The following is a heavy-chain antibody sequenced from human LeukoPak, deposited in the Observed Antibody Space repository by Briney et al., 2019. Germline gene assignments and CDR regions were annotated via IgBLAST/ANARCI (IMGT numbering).Heavy chain of an antibody. CDR1: GFTFSAYG. CDR2: VSGADGTT. V-gene: IGHV3-23*01. CDR3: AKHWSHCSTTSCFFNYYYYYMDV. Sequence: PGGSLRLSCAASGFTFSAYGMSWVRQYPRKGLEWVSGVSGADGTTYYADSVKGRFTISRDNSKSTLYLQMNNLRAEDTAVYYCAKHWSHCSTTSCFFNYYYYYMDVWGKGTMVTVSS. J-gene: IGHJ6*03. D-gene: IGHD2-2*01.